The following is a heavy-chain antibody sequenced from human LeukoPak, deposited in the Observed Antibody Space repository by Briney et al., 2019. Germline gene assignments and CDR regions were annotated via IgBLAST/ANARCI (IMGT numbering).Heavy chain of an antibody. J-gene: IGHJ4*02. V-gene: IGHV1-2*02. CDR1: GYTFTGYY. CDR2: INPNSGDT. D-gene: IGHD1-26*01. Sequence: ASVKVSCKASGYTFTGYYIHWVRQAPGQGLEWMGWINPNSGDTNYPQKLQGRVTMTRDTSTSTAYMELSRLSSDDTAVYYCARPIGSGSYIYWGQGTLVTVSS. CDR3: ARPIGSGSYIY.